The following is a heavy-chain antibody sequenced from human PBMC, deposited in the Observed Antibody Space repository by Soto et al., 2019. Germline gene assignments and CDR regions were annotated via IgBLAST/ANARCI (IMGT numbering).Heavy chain of an antibody. V-gene: IGHV3-48*02. CDR2: ISSSSSTI. CDR3: ASSGYSSSWYPKTYYYYYYGMDV. D-gene: IGHD6-13*01. CDR1: GFTFSSYS. Sequence: PGGSLRLSCAASGFTFSSYSMNWVRQAPGKGLEWVSYISSSSSTIYYADSVKGRFTISRDNAKNSLYLQMNSLRDEDTAVYYCASSGYSSSWYPKTYYYYYYGMDVWGQGTTVTVSS. J-gene: IGHJ6*02.